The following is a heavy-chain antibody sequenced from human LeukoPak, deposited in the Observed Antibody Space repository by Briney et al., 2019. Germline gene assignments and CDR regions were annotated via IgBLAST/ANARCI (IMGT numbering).Heavy chain of an antibody. CDR3: ARDPRGGTLDY. CDR1: GFTFSNYG. V-gene: IGHV3-33*01. D-gene: IGHD3-10*01. CDR2: IWFDGTNK. J-gene: IGHJ4*02. Sequence: GGSLRLSCAASGFTFSNYGMHWVRQAPGKGLEWVAVIWFDGTNKYYADSVRGRFTISRDNSKNTLYLQMSSLRAEDTAVYYCARDPRGGTLDYWGQGALVTVSS.